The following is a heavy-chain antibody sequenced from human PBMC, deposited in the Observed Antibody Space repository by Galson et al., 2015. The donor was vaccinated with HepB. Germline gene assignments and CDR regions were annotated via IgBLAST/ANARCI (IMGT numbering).Heavy chain of an antibody. Sequence: SLRLSCAASGLTFSSYSMNWVRQAPGKGLEWVSSISSSSSYIYYADSVKGRFTISRDNAKNSLYLQMNSLRAEDTAVYYCARSLGRAYDYWGQGTLVTVSS. J-gene: IGHJ4*02. CDR3: ARSLGRAYDY. CDR1: GLTFSSYS. V-gene: IGHV3-21*01. CDR2: ISSSSSYI.